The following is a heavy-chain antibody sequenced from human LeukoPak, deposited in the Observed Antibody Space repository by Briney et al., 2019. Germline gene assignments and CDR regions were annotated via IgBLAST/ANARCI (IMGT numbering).Heavy chain of an antibody. CDR1: GGTFSSYA. Sequence: ASVKVSCKASGGTFSSYAISWVRQAPGQGLEWMGWISTYNGNTEYAQKLQGRLTMTADTSTSTAYMEVRSLRSDDTAVYYCARDGRGGLDAFHIWGQGTMVIVSS. CDR3: ARDGRGGLDAFHI. D-gene: IGHD3-10*01. V-gene: IGHV1-18*01. J-gene: IGHJ3*02. CDR2: ISTYNGNT.